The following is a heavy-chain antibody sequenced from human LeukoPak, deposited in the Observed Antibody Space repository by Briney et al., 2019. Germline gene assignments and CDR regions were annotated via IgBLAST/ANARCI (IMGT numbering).Heavy chain of an antibody. Sequence: KPSETLSLTCTVSGGSISSSSYYWGWIRQPPGKGLEWIGEINHSGSTNYNPSLKSRLNLSVDTSKTQFSLRLSSVTAADTAVYYCAREDSGSYYNYYYFYMDVWGKGTTVTISS. CDR3: AREDSGSYYNYYYFYMDV. CDR1: GGSISSSSYY. V-gene: IGHV4-39*07. CDR2: INHSGST. D-gene: IGHD3-10*01. J-gene: IGHJ6*03.